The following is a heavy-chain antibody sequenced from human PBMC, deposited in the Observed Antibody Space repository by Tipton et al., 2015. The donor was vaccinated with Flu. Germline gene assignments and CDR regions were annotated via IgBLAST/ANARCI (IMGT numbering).Heavy chain of an antibody. Sequence: RSLRLSCTGSGFTFGDYALSWVRQAPGKGLEWVGFIRRKTYSGTTEYGASVEGRFIISRDDPNSIAYLEINSLKTEDTGVYYCTRDIPVSGGSYIFEYWGQGTRVTVSS. J-gene: IGHJ4*02. CDR2: IRRKTYSGTT. D-gene: IGHD1-26*01. CDR1: GFTFGDYA. V-gene: IGHV3-49*04. CDR3: TRDIPVSGGSYIFEY.